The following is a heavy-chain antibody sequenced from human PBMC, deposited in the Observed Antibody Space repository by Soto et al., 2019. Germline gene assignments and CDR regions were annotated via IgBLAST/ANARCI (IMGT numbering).Heavy chain of an antibody. CDR3: ARDLYWGPDEGFDY. CDR1: GFTFSSYA. Sequence: QVQLMESGGGVVQPGRSLRLSCAASGFTFSSYAMHWVRQAPGKGLEWVAVISYDGSNKYYADSVKGRFTISRDNSKNTLYLQMNSLRAEDTAVYYCARDLYWGPDEGFDYWGQGTLVTVSS. V-gene: IGHV3-30-3*01. J-gene: IGHJ4*02. D-gene: IGHD3-16*01. CDR2: ISYDGSNK.